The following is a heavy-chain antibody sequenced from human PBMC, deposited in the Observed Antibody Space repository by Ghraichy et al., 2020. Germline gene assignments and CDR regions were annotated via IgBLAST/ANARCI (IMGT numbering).Heavy chain of an antibody. CDR1: GFPFSSYA. V-gene: IGHV3-23*01. J-gene: IGHJ5*02. CDR3: AKAWGYCSAATCPSYNWFDP. CDR2: ISFSGANT. D-gene: IGHD2-15*01. Sequence: GGSLRLSCAASGFPFSSYAMSWVRQTPGKGLEWVSSISFSGANTYYAVSVKGRFTISRYNSKNTLYLQMNSLRADDTAVYYCAKAWGYCSAATCPSYNWFDPWGQGTLVTVSS.